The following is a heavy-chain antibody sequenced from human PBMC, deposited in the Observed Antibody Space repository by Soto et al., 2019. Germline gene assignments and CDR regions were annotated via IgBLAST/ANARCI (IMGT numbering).Heavy chain of an antibody. CDR3: ARVKNYRILSSAFDI. V-gene: IGHV4-31*03. Sequence: SETLSLTCTVSGGSISSGGYYWSWIRQHPGKGLEWIGYIYYSGSTYYNPSLKSRVTISVDTSKNQFSLKLSSVTAADTAVYYCARVKNYRILSSAFDIWGQGTMVTVSS. CDR2: IYYSGST. J-gene: IGHJ3*02. D-gene: IGHD3-10*01. CDR1: GGSISSGGYY.